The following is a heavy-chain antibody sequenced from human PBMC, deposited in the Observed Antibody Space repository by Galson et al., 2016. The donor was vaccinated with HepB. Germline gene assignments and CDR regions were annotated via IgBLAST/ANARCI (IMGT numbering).Heavy chain of an antibody. Sequence: SLRLSCAASGFPFSNYQMSWVRQVPGKGLEWLSTIRSDGGDTYFADSVKGRFTISRDSSKNTMSLQMSSLRAEDTALYYCARDSSGWSRDYWGQGTLVTVSS. CDR3: ARDSSGWSRDY. D-gene: IGHD6-19*01. J-gene: IGHJ4*02. CDR1: GFPFSNYQ. CDR2: IRSDGGDT. V-gene: IGHV3-23*01.